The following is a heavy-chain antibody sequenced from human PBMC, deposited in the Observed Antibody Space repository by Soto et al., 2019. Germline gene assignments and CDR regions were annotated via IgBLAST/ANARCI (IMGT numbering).Heavy chain of an antibody. CDR3: VGGQYYFDY. D-gene: IGHD3-10*01. CDR2: IPYDGSDK. CDR1: GFPFTSYG. J-gene: IGHJ4*02. Sequence: QVQLVESGGGVVQPGRSLRLSCAASGFPFTSYGMDWVREGPDKGLEWVAIIPYDGSDKYYADSVKGRFTISRDNSKNTLYLQMNSLRPEDTALYYCVGGQYYFDYRGQGTLVIVSS. V-gene: IGHV3-30*03.